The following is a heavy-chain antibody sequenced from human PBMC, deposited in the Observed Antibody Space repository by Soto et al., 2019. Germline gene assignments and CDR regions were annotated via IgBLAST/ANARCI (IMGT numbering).Heavy chain of an antibody. Sequence: PGGSLRLSCAASGFTFSSYWMHWVRQAPGKGLVWVSRINSDGSSTSYADSVKGRFTISRDNAKNTLYPQMNSLRAEDTAVYYCARAYYDFWSGYYLNAFDIWGQGTMVTVSS. CDR1: GFTFSSYW. CDR2: INSDGSST. CDR3: ARAYYDFWSGYYLNAFDI. D-gene: IGHD3-3*01. V-gene: IGHV3-74*01. J-gene: IGHJ3*02.